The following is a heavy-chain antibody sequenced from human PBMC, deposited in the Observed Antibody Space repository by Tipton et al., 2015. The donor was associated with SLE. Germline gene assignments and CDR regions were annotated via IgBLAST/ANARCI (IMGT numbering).Heavy chain of an antibody. Sequence: RSLRLSCAASGFTFDDYAMHWVRQAPGKGLEWVAGVSYDGRNKYYADSVKGRFTISRDNSKNTLYVQMNSLRAEDTAVYYCARDGGNLYWYFDLWGRGSLVTVSS. CDR1: GFTFDDYA. J-gene: IGHJ2*01. CDR3: ARDGGNLYWYFDL. V-gene: IGHV3-30*03. D-gene: IGHD4-23*01. CDR2: VSYDGRNK.